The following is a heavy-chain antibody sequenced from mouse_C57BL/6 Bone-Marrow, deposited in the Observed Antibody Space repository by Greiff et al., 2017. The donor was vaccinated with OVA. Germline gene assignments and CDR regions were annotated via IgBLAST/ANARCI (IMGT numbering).Heavy chain of an antibody. CDR1: GFSLTSYG. D-gene: IGHD1-1*01. CDR2: IWSGGST. J-gene: IGHJ4*01. CDR3: AKPLHYYGSSFYAMDY. Sequence: QVQLKESGPGLVQPSQSLSITCTVSGFSLTSYGVHWVRQPPGKGLEWLGVIWSGGSTDYNAAFISRLSISKDNSKSQVFFKMNSLQADDTAIYYCAKPLHYYGSSFYAMDYWGQGTSVTVSS. V-gene: IGHV2-4*01.